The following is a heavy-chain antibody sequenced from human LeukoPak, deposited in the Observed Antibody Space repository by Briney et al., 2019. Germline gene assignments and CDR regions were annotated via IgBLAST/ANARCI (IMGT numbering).Heavy chain of an antibody. V-gene: IGHV1-46*01. J-gene: IGHJ3*02. Sequence: ASVKVSCKASGCTFTSYYMHWVRQAPGQGLEWMGIINPSGGSTSYAQKFQGRVTMTRDTSTSTVYMELSSLRSEDTAVYYCARDKTNDGYNLVFSSDIWGQGTMVTVSS. CDR3: ARDKTNDGYNLVFSSDI. D-gene: IGHD5-24*01. CDR1: GCTFTSYY. CDR2: INPSGGST.